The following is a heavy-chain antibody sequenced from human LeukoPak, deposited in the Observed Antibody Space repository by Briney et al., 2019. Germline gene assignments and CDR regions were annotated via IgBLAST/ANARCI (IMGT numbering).Heavy chain of an antibody. D-gene: IGHD3-3*01. J-gene: IGHJ4*02. Sequence: EESLKISCKGSGYIFSSYWIGWVRQMPGKGLELMGIIHPGDSDTRYSPSFQGQVTISVDKSISTAYLQWSSLRASDTAMFYCARSPFYYFDYWGLGTLVTVSS. CDR1: GYIFSSYW. CDR2: IHPGDSDT. CDR3: ARSPFYYFDY. V-gene: IGHV5-51*01.